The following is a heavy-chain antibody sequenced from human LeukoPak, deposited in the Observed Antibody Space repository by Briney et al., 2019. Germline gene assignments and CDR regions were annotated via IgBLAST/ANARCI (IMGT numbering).Heavy chain of an antibody. J-gene: IGHJ4*02. V-gene: IGHV3-48*03. CDR2: ISSSGSTI. CDR1: GFTFSSYE. Sequence: GGSLRLSCAASGFTFSSYEMNWVRQAPGKGLEWVSYISSSGSTIYYADAVKGRFTISRDNAKNSLYLQMNSLRAEDTAVYYCASSTRTRLQPDYWGQGALVTVSS. D-gene: IGHD4-11*01. CDR3: ASSTRTRLQPDY.